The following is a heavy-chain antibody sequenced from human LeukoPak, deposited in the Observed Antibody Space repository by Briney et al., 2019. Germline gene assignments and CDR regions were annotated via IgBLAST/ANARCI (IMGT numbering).Heavy chain of an antibody. J-gene: IGHJ4*02. Sequence: GGSLRLSCAASGFTFSSYAMSWVRQAPGKGLEWVSNISGRGVSSVNTYYADSVKGRFTISRDNSKNTLYLQMTSLRTEETAVYYCAKSGHNRFDYWGQGTLVTVSS. D-gene: IGHD1-1*01. CDR2: ISGRGVSSVNT. CDR3: AKSGHNRFDY. CDR1: GFTFSSYA. V-gene: IGHV3-23*01.